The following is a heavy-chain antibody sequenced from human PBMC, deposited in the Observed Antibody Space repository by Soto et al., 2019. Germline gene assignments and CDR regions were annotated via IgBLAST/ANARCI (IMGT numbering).Heavy chain of an antibody. D-gene: IGHD2-15*01. J-gene: IGHJ2*01. CDR2: IVVGSGNT. CDR3: AAECCSCCSDHRDLFAFWAQGTTDL. Sequence: SVKVSWKASGFTFTSSAVQWVRHARGQRLEWIGWIVVGSGNTNYAQKFQERVTITRDMSTSTAYMELSSLRSEDTAVYYCAAECCSCCSDHRDLFAFWAQGTTDL. V-gene: IGHV1-58*01. CDR1: GFTFTSSA.